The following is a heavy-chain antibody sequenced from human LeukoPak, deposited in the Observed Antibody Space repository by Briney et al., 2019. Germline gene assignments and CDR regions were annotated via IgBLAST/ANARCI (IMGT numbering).Heavy chain of an antibody. D-gene: IGHD6-19*01. CDR1: GFTFSSYA. Sequence: PGGSLRLSCAASGFTFSSYAMSWVRQAPGKGLEWVSAISGSGGSTYYADSVKGRFTISRDNSKNTLYLQMNGLRAEDTAVYYCARVGSGWLPLDYWGQGTLVTVSS. J-gene: IGHJ4*02. CDR3: ARVGSGWLPLDY. CDR2: ISGSGGST. V-gene: IGHV3-23*01.